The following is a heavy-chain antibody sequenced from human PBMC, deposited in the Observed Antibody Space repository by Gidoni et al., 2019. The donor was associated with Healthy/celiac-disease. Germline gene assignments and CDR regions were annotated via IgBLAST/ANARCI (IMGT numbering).Heavy chain of an antibody. CDR1: GFTFSSYA. CDR2: SSGSGGST. D-gene: IGHD5-12*01. Sequence: EVQLLASGGGLVQPGGSLSISCAASGFTFSSYAMSWVRQAPGKGLEWVSASSGSGGSTYYADSVKGRFTISRDNSKNTLYLQMNSLRAEDTAVYYCAKDEMATIMTFDIWGQGTMVTVSS. J-gene: IGHJ3*02. CDR3: AKDEMATIMTFDI. V-gene: IGHV3-23*01.